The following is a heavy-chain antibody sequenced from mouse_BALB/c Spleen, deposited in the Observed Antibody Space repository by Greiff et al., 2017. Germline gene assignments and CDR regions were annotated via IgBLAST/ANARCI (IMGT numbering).Heavy chain of an antibody. CDR1: GYSITSGYY. CDR3: AREGYGNYVGYAMDY. V-gene: IGHV3-6*02. D-gene: IGHD2-10*02. J-gene: IGHJ4*01. Sequence: EVKLQESGPGLVKPSQSLSLTCSVTGYSITSGYYWNWIRQFPGNKLEWMGYISYDGSNNYNPSLKNRISITRDTSKNQFFLKLNSVTTEDTATYYCAREGYGNYVGYAMDYWGQGTSVTVSS. CDR2: ISYDGSN.